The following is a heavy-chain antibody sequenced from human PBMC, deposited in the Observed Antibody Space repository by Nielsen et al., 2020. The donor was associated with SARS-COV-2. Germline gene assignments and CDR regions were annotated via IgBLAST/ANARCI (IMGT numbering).Heavy chain of an antibody. Sequence: GGSLRLSCAASGFTFSSYSMNWVRQAPGKGLEWVSSISSSSSYIYYADSVKGRFTISSDNAKNSLYLQMNSLRAEDTAVYYCARGDYLDYGDLRGAFDIWGQGTMVTVS. CDR2: ISSSSSYI. J-gene: IGHJ3*02. CDR1: GFTFSSYS. CDR3: ARGDYLDYGDLRGAFDI. D-gene: IGHD4-17*01. V-gene: IGHV3-21*01.